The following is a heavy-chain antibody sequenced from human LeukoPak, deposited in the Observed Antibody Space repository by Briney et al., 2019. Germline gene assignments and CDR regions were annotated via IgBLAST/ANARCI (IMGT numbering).Heavy chain of an antibody. CDR3: AREEDQYSKGAFDI. V-gene: IGHV4-59*01. CDR1: GGSISSYY. Sequence: SETLSLTCTVSGGSISSYYWSWIRQPPGKGLEWIGYIYYSGSTNYNPSLKSRVTISVDTSKNQFSLKLSSVTAADTAVYYCAREEDQYSKGAFDIWGQGTMVTVSS. CDR2: IYYSGST. J-gene: IGHJ3*02. D-gene: IGHD4-11*01.